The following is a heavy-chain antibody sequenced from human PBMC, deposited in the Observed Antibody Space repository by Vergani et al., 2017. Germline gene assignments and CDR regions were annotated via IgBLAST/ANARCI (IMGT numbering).Heavy chain of an antibody. J-gene: IGHJ4*02. D-gene: IGHD6-19*01. Sequence: QVQLVESGGGVVQPGRSLRLSCAASGFTFSSYGMHWVRQAPGKGLEWVAVISYDGSNKYYADSVKGRFTLSRDFSKNTLYLQMNSLRTDDTATYYCAKHFSGWGIDYWGQGTQVIVSS. CDR3: AKHFSGWGIDY. V-gene: IGHV3-30*18. CDR2: ISYDGSNK. CDR1: GFTFSSYG.